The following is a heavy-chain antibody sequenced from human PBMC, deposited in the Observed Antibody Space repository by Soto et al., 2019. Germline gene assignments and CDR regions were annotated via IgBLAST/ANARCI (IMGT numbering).Heavy chain of an antibody. Sequence: GASVKVSCKASGXTFTSYGISWVRQAPGQGLEWMGWISAYNGNTNYAQKLQGRVTMTTDTSTSTAYMELRSLRSDDTAVYYCARVGIVVVPANYGMDVWGQGTTVTVSS. J-gene: IGHJ6*02. CDR3: ARVGIVVVPANYGMDV. V-gene: IGHV1-18*04. CDR1: GXTFTSYG. CDR2: ISAYNGNT. D-gene: IGHD2-2*03.